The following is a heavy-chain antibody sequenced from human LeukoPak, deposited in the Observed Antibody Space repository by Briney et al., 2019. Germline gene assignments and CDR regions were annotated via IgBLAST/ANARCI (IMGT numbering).Heavy chain of an antibody. CDR1: DYSISNGYY. D-gene: IGHD5-18*01. V-gene: IGHV4-38-2*01. CDR3: TRGMSLGMVNY. J-gene: IGHJ4*02. Sequence: SETLSLTCAVSDYSISNGYYWGWIRQPPVKGLEWIGNIYHSGSTYYNPSLKSRVTISVDTSKNQFSLKVSSVTAADTAVYYCTRGMSLGMVNYWGQGTLVTVSS. CDR2: IYHSGST.